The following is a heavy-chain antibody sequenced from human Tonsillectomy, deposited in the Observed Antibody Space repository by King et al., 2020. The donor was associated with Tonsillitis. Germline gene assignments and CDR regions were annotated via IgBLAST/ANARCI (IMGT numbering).Heavy chain of an antibody. V-gene: IGHV2-5*02. CDR2: IYWDDDK. Sequence: TLKESGPTLVKPTQTLTLTCTFSGFSLSTSGVGVGWIRQPPGKALEWLALIYWDDDKRYSPSLKSRLTITKDTSKNQVVLTMTNMDPVDTATYYCARGGDFWGGFDAFDIWGQGTIVRVPS. CDR1: GFSLSTSGVG. CDR3: ARGGDFWGGFDAFDI. D-gene: IGHD3-3*01. J-gene: IGHJ3*02.